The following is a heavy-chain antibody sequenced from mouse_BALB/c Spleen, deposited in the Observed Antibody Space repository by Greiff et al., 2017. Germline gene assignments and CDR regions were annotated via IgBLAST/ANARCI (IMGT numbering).Heavy chain of an antibody. CDR3: ARGGNYISSFAY. V-gene: IGHV3-2*02. CDR2: ISYSGST. Sequence: EVQLQQSGPGLVKPSQSLSLTCTVTGYSITSDYAWNWIRQFPGNKLEWMGYISYSGSTSYNPSLKSRISITRDTSKNQFFLQLNSVTTEDTATYYCARGGNYISSFAYWGQGTLVTVSA. CDR1: GYSITSDYA. D-gene: IGHD2-1*01. J-gene: IGHJ3*01.